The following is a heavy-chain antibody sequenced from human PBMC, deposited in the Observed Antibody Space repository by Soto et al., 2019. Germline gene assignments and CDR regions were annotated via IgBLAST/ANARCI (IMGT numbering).Heavy chain of an antibody. CDR2: ISAYNRNT. CDR1: GYTFASYG. J-gene: IGHJ4*02. V-gene: IGHV1-18*01. CDR3: ARDLGHYFDY. Sequence: ASVKVSCKATGYTFASYGLSWVRQAPGQGLEWMGWISAYNRNTNSAQNLQGRVTMTTDTSTSTAYMELRSLRSDDTAVYYCARDLGHYFDYWGQGTLVTVPS.